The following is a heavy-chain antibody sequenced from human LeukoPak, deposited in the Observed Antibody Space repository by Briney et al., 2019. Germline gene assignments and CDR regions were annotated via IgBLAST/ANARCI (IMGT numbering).Heavy chain of an antibody. Sequence: GGSLRLSCAASGFTFSSYAMHWVRQAPGKGLEWVAVISYDGSNKYYADSVKGRFTISRDNSKNTLYLQMNSLRAEDTAVYYCARGGSYYYDSSGYYYRSFDYWGQGTLVTVSS. CDR1: GFTFSSYA. V-gene: IGHV3-30-3*01. CDR2: ISYDGSNK. D-gene: IGHD3-22*01. CDR3: ARGGSYYYDSSGYYYRSFDY. J-gene: IGHJ4*02.